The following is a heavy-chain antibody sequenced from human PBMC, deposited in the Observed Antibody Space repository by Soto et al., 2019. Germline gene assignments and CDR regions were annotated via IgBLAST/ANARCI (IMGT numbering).Heavy chain of an antibody. Sequence: QVQLVQSGAEVKKPGASVQVSCKASGYTFTSYALHWVRQARGERPEWMGWINAANGDTKYSTKFQGRVTITRDTSASTGYMELSSLRSEDTAVYFCGRSVLGATGEILYNAMDVWGQGTTVTVSS. CDR2: INAANGDT. CDR3: GRSVLGATGEILYNAMDV. CDR1: GYTFTSYA. J-gene: IGHJ6*02. V-gene: IGHV1-3*01. D-gene: IGHD1-26*01.